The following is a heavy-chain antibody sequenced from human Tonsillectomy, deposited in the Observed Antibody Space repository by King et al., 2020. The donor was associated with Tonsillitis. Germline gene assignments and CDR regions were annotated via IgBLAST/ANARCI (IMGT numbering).Heavy chain of an antibody. D-gene: IGHD6-19*01. CDR3: AKDILSVAGRDGFDI. Sequence: VQLVESGGGVVQPGGSLRLSCAASGFSFSSYGMHWVRQAPGKGLEWVAFIRYDGSNKYHADSVKGRFTISRDNSKNTLYLQMNSRRAEDTAVYYCAKDILSVAGRDGFDIWGQGTMITVSS. V-gene: IGHV3-30*02. J-gene: IGHJ3*02. CDR2: IRYDGSNK. CDR1: GFSFSSYG.